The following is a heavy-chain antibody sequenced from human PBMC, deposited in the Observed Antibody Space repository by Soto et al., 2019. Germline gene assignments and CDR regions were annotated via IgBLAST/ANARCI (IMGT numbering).Heavy chain of an antibody. Sequence: QVQLQQWGAGLLKPSETLSLTCAVYGGSFSGYYWSWIRQPPGKGLEWIGEINHSGSTNYNPSLKRHVTISVDTYKNQFSLKLSSVTAADTAVYYCARGRRGMDVWGQGTTVTVSS. CDR3: ARGRRGMDV. J-gene: IGHJ6*02. V-gene: IGHV4-34*01. CDR1: GGSFSGYY. CDR2: INHSGST.